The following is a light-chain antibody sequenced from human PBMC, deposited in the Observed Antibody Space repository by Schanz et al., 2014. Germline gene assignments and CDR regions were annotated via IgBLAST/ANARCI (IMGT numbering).Light chain of an antibody. CDR3: SSYAGSNFVV. CDR2: DVN. V-gene: IGLV2-14*01. CDR1: SSDIGGRAY. J-gene: IGLJ2*01. Sequence: QSALTQPASVSGSPGQSITISCTGTSSDIGGRAYVSWYQQRPGKAPQLILYDVNSRPSGVSDRFSASKSGNTASLTVSGLQAEDEADYYCSSYAGSNFVVFGGGTKLTVL.